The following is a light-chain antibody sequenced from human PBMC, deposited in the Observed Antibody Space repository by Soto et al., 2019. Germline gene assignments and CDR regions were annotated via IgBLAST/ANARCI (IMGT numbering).Light chain of an antibody. CDR3: QQRSDWPLT. Sequence: EIVLTQSPATLSLSPGERVTLSCRASQSVSSYFAWYQQKPGLAPRLLIYDASTRAAGITARFSGSGSGTDFTLTISSLEPDDFAVYYCQQRSDWPLTFGGGTKVEIK. CDR2: DAS. V-gene: IGKV3-11*01. J-gene: IGKJ4*01. CDR1: QSVSSY.